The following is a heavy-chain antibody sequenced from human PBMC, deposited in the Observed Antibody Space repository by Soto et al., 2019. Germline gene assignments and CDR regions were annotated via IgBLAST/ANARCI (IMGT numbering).Heavy chain of an antibody. D-gene: IGHD6-25*01. CDR2: INTYNGNA. CDR1: GYTFTSYG. J-gene: IGHJ6*02. CDR3: ARSISDISAYDMAV. V-gene: IGHV1-18*01. Sequence: QVQLVQSGAEVKKPGASVKVSCKASGYTFTSYGINWVRQAPGQGLEWMGWINTYNGNARYAQKLQGRVTLTTDTSTSTVYLELRSLRSDDTAVYYCARSISDISAYDMAVWGQGTTVTVSS.